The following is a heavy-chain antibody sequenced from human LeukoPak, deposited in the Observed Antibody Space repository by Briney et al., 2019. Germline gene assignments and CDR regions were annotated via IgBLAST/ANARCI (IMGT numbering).Heavy chain of an antibody. CDR2: VSTSSSYI. CDR1: GGSISSSNYY. J-gene: IGHJ3*02. Sequence: ETLSLTCTVSGGSISSSNYYWGWVRQAPGKGLEWVSSVSTSSSYIYYADSVKGRFTISRDNAKKSLYLLMNSLRAEDTAVYYCARGDPDISFGVVGDAFDIWGQGTMVTVSS. V-gene: IGHV3-21*01. D-gene: IGHD3-3*01. CDR3: ARGDPDISFGVVGDAFDI.